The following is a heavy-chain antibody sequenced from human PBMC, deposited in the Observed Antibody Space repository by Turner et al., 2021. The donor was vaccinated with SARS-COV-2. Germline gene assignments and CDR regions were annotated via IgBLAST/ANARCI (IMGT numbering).Heavy chain of an antibody. J-gene: IGHJ6*02. Sequence: EVQLVESGGGLVQPGGSMRPSCAASGFSFSNYWMHWVRQAPGKGLVWVSRINGDGSSTTYADSVKGRFTISRDNANNALYLQMNSLRAEYTAVYYCAKRENGLGVWGQGTTVTVSS. V-gene: IGHV3-74*01. CDR2: INGDGSST. CDR1: GFSFSNYW. CDR3: AKRENGLGV.